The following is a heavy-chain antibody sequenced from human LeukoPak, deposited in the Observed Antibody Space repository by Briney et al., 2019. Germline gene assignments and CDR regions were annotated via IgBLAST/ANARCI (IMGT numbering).Heavy chain of an antibody. Sequence: PSETLSLTCTVSGGSISSYYWSWIRQPAGKGLEWIGRIYTSGSTNYNPSLKSRVTMSVDTSKNQFSPKLSSVTAADTAVYYCARTTYNWNYVNFDYWGQGTLVTVSS. CDR3: ARTTYNWNYVNFDY. CDR2: IYTSGST. V-gene: IGHV4-4*07. D-gene: IGHD1-7*01. CDR1: GGSISSYY. J-gene: IGHJ4*02.